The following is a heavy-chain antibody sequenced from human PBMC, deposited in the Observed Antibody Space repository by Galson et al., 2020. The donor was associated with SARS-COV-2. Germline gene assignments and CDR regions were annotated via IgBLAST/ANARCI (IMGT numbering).Heavy chain of an antibody. CDR1: GFTFSDHY. V-gene: IGHV3-72*01. CDR2: SRNRANDYTT. CDR3: ARDSGIVGATGGIGTFDI. J-gene: IGHJ3*02. Sequence: GGSLRLSCLASGFTFSDHYMDWVRQAPGKGLEWVGRSRNRANDYTTEYAASVKGRFTISRDDSKNSLYLQMNSLKTEDTAVYYCARDSGIVGATGGIGTFDIWGQGTTVIVSS. D-gene: IGHD1-26*01.